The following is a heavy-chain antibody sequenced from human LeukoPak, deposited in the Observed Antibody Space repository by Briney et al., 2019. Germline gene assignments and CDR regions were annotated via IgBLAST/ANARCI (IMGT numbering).Heavy chain of an antibody. CDR3: ATDIYYDSSGYYQPLDY. D-gene: IGHD3-22*01. J-gene: IGHJ4*02. Sequence: ASVKVSCKVSGYTLTELSMHWVRQAPGKGLEWMGGFDPEDGETIYAQKFQGRVTMTEDTSTDTAYMELSSLRSGDTAVYYCATDIYYDSSGYYQPLDYWGQGTLVTVSS. CDR2: FDPEDGET. CDR1: GYTLTELS. V-gene: IGHV1-24*01.